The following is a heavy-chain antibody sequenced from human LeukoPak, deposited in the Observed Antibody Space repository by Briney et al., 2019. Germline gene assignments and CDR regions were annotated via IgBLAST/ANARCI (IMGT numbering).Heavy chain of an antibody. V-gene: IGHV3-30*02. D-gene: IGHD3-22*01. CDR1: GFTFSSNG. CDR3: AKERYYDSSGYSFDY. CDR2: IRYDGSNK. Sequence: PGGSLRLSCAASGFTFSSNGMHWVRQAPGKGLEWVAFIRYDGSNKYYADSVKGRFTISRDNSKNTLYLQMNSLRAEDTAVYYCAKERYYDSSGYSFDYWGQGTLVTVSS. J-gene: IGHJ4*02.